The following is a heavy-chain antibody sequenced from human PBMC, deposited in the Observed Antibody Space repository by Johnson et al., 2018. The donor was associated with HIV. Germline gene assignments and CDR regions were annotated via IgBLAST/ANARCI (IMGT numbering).Heavy chain of an antibody. D-gene: IGHD1-26*01. CDR3: AKVLKAGGRMNDGFDI. J-gene: IGHJ3*02. V-gene: IGHV3-20*04. Sequence: VQLVESGGGVVRPGGSLRLSCAASGFTFDDYGLSWVRQAPGKGLEWVSGINWNGGSTGYADSVKGRFTISRDKSKNTLYLQMNSLRAEDTAVYYCAKVLKAGGRMNDGFDIWGQGTLVTVSS. CDR2: INWNGGST. CDR1: GFTFDDYG.